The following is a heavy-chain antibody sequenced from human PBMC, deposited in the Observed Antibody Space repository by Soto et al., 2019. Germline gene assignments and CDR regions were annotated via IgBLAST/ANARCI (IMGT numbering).Heavy chain of an antibody. V-gene: IGHV3-33*01. CDR3: ARAPSDYSNSYGMDV. Sequence: QVQLVESGGGVVQPGRSLRLSCAASGFTFSSYGMHWVRQAPGKGLEWVAVIWYDGSNKYYADSVKGRFTISRDNSKNMLYLQMNRLRAEDTAVYYCARAPSDYSNSYGMDVRGQGTTVTVCS. D-gene: IGHD4-4*01. CDR1: GFTFSSYG. CDR2: IWYDGSNK. J-gene: IGHJ6*02.